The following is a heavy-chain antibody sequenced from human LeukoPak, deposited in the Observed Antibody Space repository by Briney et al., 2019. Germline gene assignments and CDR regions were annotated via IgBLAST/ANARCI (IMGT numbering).Heavy chain of an antibody. J-gene: IGHJ4*02. CDR2: ITSSGFTM. CDR3: ARDGRYCGRDCYQDY. D-gene: IGHD2-21*01. V-gene: IGHV3-11*04. CDR1: GFTFSDYY. Sequence: GGSLRLSCAASGFTFSDYYMSWVRQAPGKGLEWVSYITSSGFTMYYADSVKGRFTISRGNAKNSLYLQMNSLRAEDTAVYYCARDGRYCGRDCYQDYWGQGTLVTVSS.